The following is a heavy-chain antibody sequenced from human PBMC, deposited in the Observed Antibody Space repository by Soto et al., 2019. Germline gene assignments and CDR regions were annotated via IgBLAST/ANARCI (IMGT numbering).Heavy chain of an antibody. Sequence: GGSLRLSCADSGFTFSSYAMSWVRQAPGKGLERVSAIRGSGGRTYYADSVKGRFTISRDNSKNTLYLQMNSLRAEDTAVYYCANDRTTTVTTGGAVDIWGHGTLVT. CDR1: GFTFSSYA. J-gene: IGHJ3*02. D-gene: IGHD4-17*01. CDR3: ANDRTTTVTTGGAVDI. CDR2: IRGSGGRT. V-gene: IGHV3-23*01.